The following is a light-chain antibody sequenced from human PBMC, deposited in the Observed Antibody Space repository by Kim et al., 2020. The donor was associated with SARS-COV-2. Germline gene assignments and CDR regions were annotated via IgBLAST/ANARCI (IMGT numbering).Light chain of an antibody. CDR2: DDN. Sequence: QPVLTQPPSLSAPPGQKVTISCSGSTSNIGYNYVSWYQHLPGTAPTLLIYDDNKRPSGIPDRFSGSKSGTSATLDISGLQTGDEATYYCGTWDAGLNIVIFGGGTKLTVL. CDR1: TSNIGYNY. V-gene: IGLV1-51*01. J-gene: IGLJ2*01. CDR3: GTWDAGLNIVI.